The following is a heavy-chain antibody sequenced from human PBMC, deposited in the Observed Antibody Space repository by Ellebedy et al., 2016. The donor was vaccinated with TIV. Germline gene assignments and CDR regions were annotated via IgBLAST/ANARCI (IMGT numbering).Heavy chain of an antibody. V-gene: IGHV3-33*08. CDR3: ARDLSSGWSPGAFDI. D-gene: IGHD6-19*01. CDR1: GFTFSTYG. Sequence: PGGSLRLSCEASGFTFSTYGMHWVRQAPGKGLEWVAVIWNDVSNKYYADSVKGRFTISRDNSKNTVYLQMNSLRAEDTAVYYCARDLSSGWSPGAFDIWGRGTMVTVSS. CDR2: IWNDVSNK. J-gene: IGHJ3*02.